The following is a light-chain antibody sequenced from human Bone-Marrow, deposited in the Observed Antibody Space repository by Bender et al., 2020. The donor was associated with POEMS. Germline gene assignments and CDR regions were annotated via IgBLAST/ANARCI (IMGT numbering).Light chain of an antibody. CDR1: RSNIGYHY. V-gene: IGLV1-44*01. CDR3: SAYRSASTLWVV. CDR2: NNY. J-gene: IGLJ3*02. Sequence: QSVLTQSPSASGTPGQRVTISCSGSRSNIGYHYVHWYQQLPGTAPKLLIYNNYQRPSGVSDRFSGSRTGNTASLRISGLQAEDEADYFCSAYRSASTLWVVFGGGTKLIVL.